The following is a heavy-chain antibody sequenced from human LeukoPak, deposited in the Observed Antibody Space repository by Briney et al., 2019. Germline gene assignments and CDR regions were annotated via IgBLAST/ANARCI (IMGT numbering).Heavy chain of an antibody. J-gene: IGHJ6*03. CDR2: INPNSGGT. D-gene: IGHD3-10*01. V-gene: IGHV1-2*02. Sequence: ASVKVSCKASGYTFTGYYMHWVRQAPGQGLEWMGWINPNSGGTNYAQKFQGRVTMTRDTSISTAYMELSRLRSDDTAVYYCAREGLLWFGELLDYYYMDVWGKGTTVTVSS. CDR3: AREGLLWFGELLDYYYMDV. CDR1: GYTFTGYY.